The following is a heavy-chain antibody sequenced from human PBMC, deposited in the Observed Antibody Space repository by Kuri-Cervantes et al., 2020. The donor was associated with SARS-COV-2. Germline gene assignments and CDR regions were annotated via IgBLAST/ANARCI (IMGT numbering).Heavy chain of an antibody. J-gene: IGHJ3*02. CDR2: INHSGST. V-gene: IGHV4-34*01. D-gene: IGHD2-15*01. CDR1: GGSFSGYY. CDR3: ARDLRWWGGSAFDI. Sequence: ESLKISCAVYGGSFSGYYWSWIRQPPGKGLEWIGEINHSGSTNYNPSLKSRVTISVDTSKNQFSLQLNSVTPEDTAVYYCARDLRWWGGSAFDIWGQGTMVTVSS.